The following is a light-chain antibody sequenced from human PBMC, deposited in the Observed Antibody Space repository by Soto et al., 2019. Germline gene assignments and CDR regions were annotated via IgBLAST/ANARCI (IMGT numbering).Light chain of an antibody. J-gene: IGLJ1*01. V-gene: IGLV2-14*01. Sequence: QSALSQPASVSGSPGQSITISGTGTSSDVGGYNYVSWYQQHPGKAPKFMIYDVSNRPSGVSTRFSCSKSGNTASLTISGLQAEDEADYYCNSYTTSNTRQIVFGTGTKVTVL. CDR3: NSYTTSNTRQIV. CDR1: SSDVGGYNY. CDR2: DVS.